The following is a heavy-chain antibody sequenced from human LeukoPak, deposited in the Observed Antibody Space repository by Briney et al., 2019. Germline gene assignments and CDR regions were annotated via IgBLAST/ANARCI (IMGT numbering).Heavy chain of an antibody. CDR3: ARHSSTYYDFWSGYYANGFDP. D-gene: IGHD3-3*01. J-gene: IGHJ5*02. CDR1: GGSISSSSYY. Sequence: KSSETLSLTCTVSGGSISSSSYYWGWIRQPPGKGLEWIGSIYYSGSTYYNPSLKSRVTISVDTSKNQFSLKLSSVTAADTAVYYCARHSSTYYDFWSGYYANGFDPWGQGTLVTVSS. CDR2: IYYSGST. V-gene: IGHV4-39*01.